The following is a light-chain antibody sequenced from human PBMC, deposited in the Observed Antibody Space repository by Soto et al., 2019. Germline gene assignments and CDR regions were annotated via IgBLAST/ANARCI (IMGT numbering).Light chain of an antibody. J-gene: IGKJ2*01. CDR2: GAS. V-gene: IGKV3-20*01. CDR1: QTVSSSY. Sequence: EIVLTQSPGTLSLSPGEGATLSCRASQTVSSSYLAWYQQKPGQAPRLLIHGASSRATGITDRFSGSGSGTDFTLTISRLEPEDFAVYYCQQYGSSPYPFGQGTKLEI. CDR3: QQYGSSPYP.